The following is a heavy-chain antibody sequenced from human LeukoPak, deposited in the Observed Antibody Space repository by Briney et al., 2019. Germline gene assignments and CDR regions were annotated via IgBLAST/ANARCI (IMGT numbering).Heavy chain of an antibody. CDR3: IRAPRWEGGNNWFDP. V-gene: IGHV3-74*01. CDR2: ISPDGRKT. CDR1: GFTFSNFW. Sequence: GRSLRLSCAASGFTFSNFWMHWVRQAPEKGLVWVSRISPDGRKTDYADSVKGRFIISRENAESTLYLQMNILRPEDTAVYYCIRAPRWEGGNNWFDPWGQGTLVTVSS. J-gene: IGHJ5*02. D-gene: IGHD1-26*01.